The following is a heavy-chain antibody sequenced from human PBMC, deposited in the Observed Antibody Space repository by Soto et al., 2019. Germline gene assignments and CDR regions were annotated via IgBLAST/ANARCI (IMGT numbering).Heavy chain of an antibody. CDR3: ARTPLRYSSSDPTTH. J-gene: IGHJ4*02. Sequence: GGSLRLSCAASGFTFSSYAMSWVRQAPGKGLEWVSAISGSGGSTYYADSVKGRFTISRDNSKNTLYLQMNSLRAEDTAVYYCARTPLRYSSSDPTTHWGQGTLVTVSS. D-gene: IGHD6-6*01. V-gene: IGHV3-23*01. CDR2: ISGSGGST. CDR1: GFTFSSYA.